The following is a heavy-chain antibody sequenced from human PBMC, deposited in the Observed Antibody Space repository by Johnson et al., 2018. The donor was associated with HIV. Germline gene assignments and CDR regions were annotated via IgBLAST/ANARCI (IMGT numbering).Heavy chain of an antibody. CDR3: ATSLYYYDSSGFSFDAFDI. D-gene: IGHD3-22*01. J-gene: IGHJ3*02. CDR1: GFTFSSYG. V-gene: IGHV3-30*02. Sequence: VQLVESGGGVVQPGRSLRLSCAASGFTFSSYGMHWVRQAPGKGLEWVAFIRYDGSNKYYADSVKGRFTISRDNSKNTLYLQMNSLRAEDTAVYYCATSLYYYDSSGFSFDAFDIWGQGTLVTVSS. CDR2: IRYDGSNK.